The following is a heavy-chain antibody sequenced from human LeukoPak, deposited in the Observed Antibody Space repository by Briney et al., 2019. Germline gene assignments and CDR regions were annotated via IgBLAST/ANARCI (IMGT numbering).Heavy chain of an antibody. CDR1: GYTFTSYD. CDR3: ARGTGSYYWFDP. J-gene: IGHJ5*02. Sequence: RASVTVSCKAAGYTFTSYDINWVRQADGEGREWMGWMSPNSANKGYAQKFQVRVTMTRNTSISTAYMELSSLRSEDTAVYYCARGTGSYYWFDPWGQGTLVTVSS. V-gene: IGHV1-8*01. D-gene: IGHD3-10*01. CDR2: MSPNSANK.